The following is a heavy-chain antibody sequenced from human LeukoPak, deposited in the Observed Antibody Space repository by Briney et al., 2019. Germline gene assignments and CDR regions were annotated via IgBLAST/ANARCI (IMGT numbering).Heavy chain of an antibody. CDR3: ARSHCSGGSCYWGSYYYYYGMDV. CDR1: GGSISSGDYY. V-gene: IGHV4-30-4*01. CDR2: IYYSGST. J-gene: IGHJ6*02. D-gene: IGHD2-15*01. Sequence: PSATLSLTCTVSGGSISSGDYYWSWIRQPPGKGLEWIGYIYYSGSTYYNPSLKSRVTISVDTSKNQFSLKLSSVTAADTAVYYCARSHCSGGSCYWGSYYYYYGMDVWGQGTTVTVSS.